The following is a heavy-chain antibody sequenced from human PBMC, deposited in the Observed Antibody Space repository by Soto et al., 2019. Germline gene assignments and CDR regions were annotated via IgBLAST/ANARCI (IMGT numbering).Heavy chain of an antibody. Sequence: RGESLKISCKGSRYSFTSYWIGWVRQMPGKGREWMGIIYPGDSDTRYSPPFQGQVTISADKSISTAYLQWSSLKASDTAMYYCARLLVVVPAAIPSNYYGMDVWGQGTTVTVSS. CDR2: IYPGDSDT. CDR3: ARLLVVVPAAIPSNYYGMDV. J-gene: IGHJ6*02. D-gene: IGHD2-2*01. CDR1: RYSFTSYW. V-gene: IGHV5-51*01.